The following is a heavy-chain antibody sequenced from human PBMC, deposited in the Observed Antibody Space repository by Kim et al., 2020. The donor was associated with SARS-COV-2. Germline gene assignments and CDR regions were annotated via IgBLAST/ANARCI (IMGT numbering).Heavy chain of an antibody. CDR2: VSYDGSTK. CDR3: AKSPVPWQQLVHFDY. J-gene: IGHJ4*02. Sequence: GGSLRLSCAASGFTFSSNGMHWVRQAPGKGLEWVAVVSYDGSTKYYADSVKGRFTISRDNSKKTMYLQMNSLAAEETAVYYCAKSPVPWQQLVHFDYWGQGTLVTVSP. V-gene: IGHV3-30*18. CDR1: GFTFSSNG. D-gene: IGHD6-13*01.